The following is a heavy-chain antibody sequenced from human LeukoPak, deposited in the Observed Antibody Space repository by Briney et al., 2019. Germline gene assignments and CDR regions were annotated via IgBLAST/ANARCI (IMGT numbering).Heavy chain of an antibody. CDR2: ITGSGETT. V-gene: IGHV3-23*01. D-gene: IGHD3-22*01. Sequence: GGSLRLSCVDAGFTFSTYAMTWVRQAPGKGPEWVSTITGSGETTYYADSVRGRFTISRDNSKSTLYLQMHSLRAGDTAIYYCAKASSSSNGCIDYWGQGTLVTVSS. CDR1: GFTFSTYA. J-gene: IGHJ4*02. CDR3: AKASSSSNGCIDY.